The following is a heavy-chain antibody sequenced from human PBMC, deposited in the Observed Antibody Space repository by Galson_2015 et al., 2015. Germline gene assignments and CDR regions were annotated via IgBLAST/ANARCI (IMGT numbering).Heavy chain of an antibody. D-gene: IGHD5-12*01. Sequence: SLRLSCAASGFTFSSYEMNWVRQAPGKGLEWVSYISSSGSTIYYADSVKGRFTISRDNAKNSLYLQMNSLRAEDTAVYYCAAGYSGYENDYWGQGTLVTVSS. J-gene: IGHJ4*02. CDR1: GFTFSSYE. CDR2: ISSSGSTI. CDR3: AAGYSGYENDY. V-gene: IGHV3-48*03.